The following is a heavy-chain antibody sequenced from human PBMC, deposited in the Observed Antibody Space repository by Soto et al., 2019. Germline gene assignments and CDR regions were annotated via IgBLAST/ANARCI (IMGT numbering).Heavy chain of an antibody. CDR3: ARSQGSSTSLEIYYYYYYGMDV. V-gene: IGHV1-69*01. D-gene: IGHD2-2*01. CDR2: IIPISDTT. Sequence: QVQLVQSGAEVKKPGSSVKVSCNASGGTFGSYAISWVRQAPGQGLEWMGGIIPISDTTNYAQKFQGRVTITADESTSTAYMELSSMRSEDTAVYYCARSQGSSTSLEIYYYYYYGMDVWGQGTTVTVSS. J-gene: IGHJ6*02. CDR1: GGTFGSYA.